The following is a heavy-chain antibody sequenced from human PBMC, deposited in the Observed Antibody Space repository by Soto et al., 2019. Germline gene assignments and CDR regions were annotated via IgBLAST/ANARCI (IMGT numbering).Heavy chain of an antibody. J-gene: IGHJ5*02. Sequence: ASVKVSCKASGYTFTSYDINWVRQATGQGLEWMGWMNPNSGNTGYAQKFQGRVTMTRNTSISTAYMELSSLRSEDTAVYYCARMKGGSITAPASRNWFDPWGQGTLVTVSS. CDR2: MNPNSGNT. V-gene: IGHV1-8*01. D-gene: IGHD6-6*01. CDR3: ARMKGGSITAPASRNWFDP. CDR1: GYTFTSYD.